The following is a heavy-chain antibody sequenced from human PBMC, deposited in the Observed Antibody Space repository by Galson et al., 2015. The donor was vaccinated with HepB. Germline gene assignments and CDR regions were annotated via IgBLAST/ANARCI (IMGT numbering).Heavy chain of an antibody. D-gene: IGHD2-21*02. J-gene: IGHJ3*02. CDR2: INPNSGGT. CDR3: ARDRVRAYCGGDCYWGAFDI. V-gene: IGHV1-2*04. CDR1: GYTFTGYY. Sequence: SVKVFCKASGYTFTGYYMHWVRQAPGQGLEWMGWINPNSGGTNYAQKFQGWVTMTRDTSISTAYMELSRLRSDDTAVYYCARDRVRAYCGGDCYWGAFDIWGQGTMVTVSS.